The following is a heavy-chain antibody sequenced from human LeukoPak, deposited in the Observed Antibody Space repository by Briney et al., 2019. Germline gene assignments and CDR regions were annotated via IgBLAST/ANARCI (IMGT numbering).Heavy chain of an antibody. D-gene: IGHD6-6*01. CDR1: GYTFTGYY. CDR3: ARAMYSSSSAIRFFYYYMDV. Sequence: ASVKVSCKASGYTFTGYYMHWVRQAPGQGLEWMGWINPNSGGTNYAQKFQGRVTMTRDTSISTAYMELSRLRSEDTAVYYCARAMYSSSSAIRFFYYYMDVWGKGTTVTVSS. V-gene: IGHV1-2*02. CDR2: INPNSGGT. J-gene: IGHJ6*03.